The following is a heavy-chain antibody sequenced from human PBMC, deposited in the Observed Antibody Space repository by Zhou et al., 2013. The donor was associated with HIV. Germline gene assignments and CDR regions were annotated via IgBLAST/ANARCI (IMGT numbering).Heavy chain of an antibody. V-gene: IGHV1-69*04. Sequence: QVHLVQSGTEVKKPGSSVRVPCKTSGGTFTGYAITWVRQAPGQGLEWMGRIIPILGIPNYAQKFQGRVTISADKSTSTAYMELSSLRSEDMAVYYCAADYLNYRGYYFYMDVWGKGTAVIVS. D-gene: IGHD3-10*01. J-gene: IGHJ6*03. CDR3: AADYLNYRGYYFYMDV. CDR2: IIPILGIP. CDR1: GGTFTGYA.